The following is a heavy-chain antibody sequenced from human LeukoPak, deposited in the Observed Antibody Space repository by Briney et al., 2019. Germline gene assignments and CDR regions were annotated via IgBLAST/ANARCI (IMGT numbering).Heavy chain of an antibody. CDR3: VRDFSLTRLERPFDY. Sequence: PGGSLRLSCAASGFTVSSNYMTWVRQAPGTGLEWVANIKRDGSERYYVDSVKGRFTISRDNAKNSLYLQMNSLRAEDTAVYYCVRDFSLTRLERPFDYWGQGTLVTVSS. V-gene: IGHV3-7*01. CDR1: GFTVSSNY. J-gene: IGHJ4*02. D-gene: IGHD1-1*01. CDR2: IKRDGSER.